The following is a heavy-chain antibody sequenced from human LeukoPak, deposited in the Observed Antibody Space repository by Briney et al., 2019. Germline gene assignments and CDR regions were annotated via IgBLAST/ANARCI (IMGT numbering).Heavy chain of an antibody. CDR2: IYYSGST. V-gene: IGHV4-59*01. J-gene: IGHJ4*02. Sequence: SETLSLTCTVSGGSISSYYWSWIRQPPGKGLEWIGYIYYSGSTNYNPSLKSRVTISVDTSKNQFSLKLSSVTAADTAVYYCARDSGSSGVNPLDYWGQGTLVTVSS. D-gene: IGHD1-26*01. CDR1: GGSISSYY. CDR3: ARDSGSSGVNPLDY.